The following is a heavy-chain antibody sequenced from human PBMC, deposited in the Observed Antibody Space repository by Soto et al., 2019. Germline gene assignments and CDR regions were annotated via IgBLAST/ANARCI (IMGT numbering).Heavy chain of an antibody. Sequence: QVQLQESGPGLVKPSQTLSLTCIVSSGSISSGGYYYSWIRQHPGKGLEWIGNIYYSGSTYYNPSLTSRLILSVDTSKKQFSLTLSPVIDADTAVYSCARVWVRFGDLSSDPNYYCYMDVWGKGTTVTVSS. CDR2: IYYSGST. CDR1: SGSISSGGYY. V-gene: IGHV4-31*03. CDR3: ARVWVRFGDLSSDPNYYCYMDV. J-gene: IGHJ6*03. D-gene: IGHD3-10*01.